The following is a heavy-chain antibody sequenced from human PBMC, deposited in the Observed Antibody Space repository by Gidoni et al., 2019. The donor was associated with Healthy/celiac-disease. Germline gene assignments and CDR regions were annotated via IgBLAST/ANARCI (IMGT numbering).Heavy chain of an antibody. CDR2: ISGSGGST. D-gene: IGHD1-26*01. V-gene: IGHV3-23*01. J-gene: IGHJ4*02. CDR1: GFTFSSYA. Sequence: EVQLLVSGGVLVQPGGSLSPSCADSGFTFSSYAMSWVRQGPGKGVEGVSAISGSGGSTYYADSVKGRFTISRDNSKNTLYLQMNSLRAEDTAVYYCAKAVPHVGWGQGTLVTVSS. CDR3: AKAVPHVG.